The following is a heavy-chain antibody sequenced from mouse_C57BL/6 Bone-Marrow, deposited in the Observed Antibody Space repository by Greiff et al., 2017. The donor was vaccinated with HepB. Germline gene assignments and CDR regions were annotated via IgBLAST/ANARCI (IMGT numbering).Heavy chain of an antibody. J-gene: IGHJ3*01. D-gene: IGHD2-1*01. CDR1: GFTFSSYA. CDR2: ISDGGSYT. V-gene: IGHV5-4*01. Sequence: EVQVVESGGGLVKPGGSLKLSCAASGFTFSSYAMSWVRQTPEKRLEWVATISDGGSYTYYPDNVKGRFTISRDNAKNNLYLQMSHLKSEDTAMYYCASLYYGNYGWFAYWGQGTLVTVSA. CDR3: ASLYYGNYGWFAY.